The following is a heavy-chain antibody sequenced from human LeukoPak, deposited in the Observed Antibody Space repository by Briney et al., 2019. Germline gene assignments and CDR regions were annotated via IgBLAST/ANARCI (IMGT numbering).Heavy chain of an antibody. D-gene: IGHD3-22*01. CDR1: GGSISSSSYY. J-gene: IGHJ6*03. Sequence: PSETLSLTCTVSGGSISSSSYYWGWIRQPPGKGLEWIGSIYYSGSTYYNPSLKSRVTISVDTSKNQFSLKLSSVTAADTAVYYCEATYYYDSSGHYYRPYYYYYMDVWGKGTTVTVSS. CDR2: IYYSGST. CDR3: EATYYYDSSGHYYRPYYYYYMDV. V-gene: IGHV4-39*01.